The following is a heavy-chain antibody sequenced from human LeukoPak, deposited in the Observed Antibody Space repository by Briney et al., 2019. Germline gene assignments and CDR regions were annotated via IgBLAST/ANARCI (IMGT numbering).Heavy chain of an antibody. D-gene: IGHD6-19*01. J-gene: IGHJ4*02. Sequence: PGESLKISCAASGFTFGSYWMSWVRQAPGQGLEWVANIKQDGSDKYYVDSVKGRFTISRDNAKNSLYLQMNSLRAEDTAVYYCAREGSSGWYWDYWGQGTLVTVSS. CDR3: AREGSSGWYWDY. CDR1: GFTFGSYW. V-gene: IGHV3-7*01. CDR2: IKQDGSDK.